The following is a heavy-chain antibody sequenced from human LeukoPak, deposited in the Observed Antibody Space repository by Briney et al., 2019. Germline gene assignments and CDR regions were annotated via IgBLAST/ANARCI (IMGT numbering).Heavy chain of an antibody. CDR1: GFTFSTFT. Sequence: GGSLRLSCAASGFTFSTFTMTWVRQAPGKGLEWVSAISDSGGATSYADSVESRFSISGDNSNNMVSLQMNSLRAEDTAVYYCAKAPYSANYYFDHWGQGTLVTVSS. CDR2: ISDSGGAT. D-gene: IGHD1-26*01. CDR3: AKAPYSANYYFDH. V-gene: IGHV3-23*01. J-gene: IGHJ4*02.